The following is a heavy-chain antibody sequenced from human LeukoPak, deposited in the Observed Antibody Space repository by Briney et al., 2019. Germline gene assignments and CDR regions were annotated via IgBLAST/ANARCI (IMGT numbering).Heavy chain of an antibody. Sequence: PGGSLRLSCAASGFTVSSNYMSWVRQAPGKGLEWVSVIYGGGSTYYADSVKGRFTISRDNSKNTLYLQMNSLRAEDTAVYYCARDLISGYYYYYYMDVWGKGTTVTVSS. J-gene: IGHJ6*03. CDR3: ARDLISGYYYYYYMDV. D-gene: IGHD1-26*01. CDR1: GFTVSSNY. CDR2: IYGGGST. V-gene: IGHV3-66*02.